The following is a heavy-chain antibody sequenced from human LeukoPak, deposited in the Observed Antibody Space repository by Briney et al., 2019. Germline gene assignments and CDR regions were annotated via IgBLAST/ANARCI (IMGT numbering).Heavy chain of an antibody. Sequence: ASVKVSCKASGYTFTSYYMHWVRQAPGQGLEWMGIINPSGGSTSYAQKFQGRVTMTRATSTSTVYMELSSLRSEDTAVYYCATQTQYCSGGSCYPRHAFDIWGQGTMVTVSS. D-gene: IGHD2-15*01. V-gene: IGHV1-46*01. CDR1: GYTFTSYY. J-gene: IGHJ3*02. CDR2: INPSGGST. CDR3: ATQTQYCSGGSCYPRHAFDI.